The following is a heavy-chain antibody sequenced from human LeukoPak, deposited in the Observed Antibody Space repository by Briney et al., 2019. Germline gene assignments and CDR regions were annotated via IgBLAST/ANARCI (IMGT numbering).Heavy chain of an antibody. J-gene: IGHJ4*02. CDR2: IKQDGSEK. V-gene: IGHV3-7*01. Sequence: GGSLRLSCAASGFTFSRYWMSWVRQAPGKGLEWVANIKQDGSEKHHGASVKGRFTISRDNAKNSLYLQMNSLRDEDTAVYYCARVWQDYSGVDYWGQGTLVTVSS. CDR1: GFTFSRYW. D-gene: IGHD2-21*01. CDR3: ARVWQDYSGVDY.